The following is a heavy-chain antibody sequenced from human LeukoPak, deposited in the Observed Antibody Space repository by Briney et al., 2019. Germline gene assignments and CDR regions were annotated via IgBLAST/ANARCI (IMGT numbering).Heavy chain of an antibody. CDR3: ASGLDDSYYYGMDV. CDR1: GFTFSNYA. Sequence: PGGSLGLSCAASGFTFSNYAMHWVRQAPGKGLEWVAVVSYDGRNKYYADSVKGRFTISRDNSKNTLYLQMNSLRAEDTAVYYCASGLDDSYYYGMDVWGQGTTVTVSS. J-gene: IGHJ6*02. D-gene: IGHD3/OR15-3a*01. CDR2: VSYDGRNK. V-gene: IGHV3-30*04.